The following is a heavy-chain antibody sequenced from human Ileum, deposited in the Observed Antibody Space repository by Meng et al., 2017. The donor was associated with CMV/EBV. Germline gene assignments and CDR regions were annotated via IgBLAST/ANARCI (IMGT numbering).Heavy chain of an antibody. CDR2: INCRSYTI. V-gene: IGHV3-48*04. D-gene: IGHD3-10*01. CDR3: VVRDYHSDY. J-gene: IGHJ4*02. Sequence: GESLKISCAASGFSFSDCSMRWVRQSPGKGLEWISYINCRSYTIYYADSVEGSFTISRDNAEKSLYLQMNSLRAEDTAVYYCVVRDYHSDYWGQGRLVTVSS. CDR1: GFSFSDCS.